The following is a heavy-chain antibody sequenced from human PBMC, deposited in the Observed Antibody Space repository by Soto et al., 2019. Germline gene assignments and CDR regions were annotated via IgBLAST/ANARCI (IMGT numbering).Heavy chain of an antibody. J-gene: IGHJ6*02. CDR3: ARDPSYYGMDV. CDR1: GYTFTSYA. V-gene: IGHV1-3*05. CDR2: INAGNGNT. Sequence: QVQLVQSGAEEKKPGASVKVSCKASGYTFTSYAMHWVRQAPGQRLEWMGWINAGNGNTKYSQKFQGRVTITRDTSASRAYMELSSLRSEDTAVYYCARDPSYYGMDVWGQGTTVTVSS.